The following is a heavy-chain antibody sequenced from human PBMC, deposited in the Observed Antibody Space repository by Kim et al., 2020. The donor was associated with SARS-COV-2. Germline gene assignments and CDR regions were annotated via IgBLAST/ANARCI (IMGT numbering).Heavy chain of an antibody. CDR1: GGSFSGYY. CDR2: INHSGST. D-gene: IGHD3-3*01. J-gene: IGHJ6*02. CDR3: ARSGSYYDFWSGYPHRGDGYYYYYGMDV. Sequence: SETLSLTCAVYGGSFSGYYWSWIRQPPGKGLEWIGEINHSGSTNYNPSLKSRVTISVDMSKNQFSLKLSSVTAADTAVYYCARSGSYYDFWSGYPHRGDGYYYYYGMDVWGQGTTVTVSS. V-gene: IGHV4-34*01.